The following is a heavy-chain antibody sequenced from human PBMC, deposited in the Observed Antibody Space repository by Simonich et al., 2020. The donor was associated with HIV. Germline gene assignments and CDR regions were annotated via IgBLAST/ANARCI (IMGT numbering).Heavy chain of an antibody. D-gene: IGHD3-3*01. Sequence: QVQLQQWGAGLLKPSETLSLTCAVYGGSFSGSYWRWIRQPPGKGREWIGKINHSGSTNYKSSLNSRATISVDKSKNQFSLKLSSVTAADTAIYYCARRDRELILYFDYWGQGNLVTVSS. J-gene: IGHJ4*02. V-gene: IGHV4-34*01. CDR2: INHSGST. CDR3: ARRDRELILYFDY. CDR1: GGSFSGSY.